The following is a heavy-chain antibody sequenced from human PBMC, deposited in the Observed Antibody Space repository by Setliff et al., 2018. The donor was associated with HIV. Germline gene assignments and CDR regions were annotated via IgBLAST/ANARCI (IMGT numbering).Heavy chain of an antibody. CDR3: ARLNNGAHYFHFDY. V-gene: IGHV4-38-2*01. CDR2: IYHSGST. CDR1: DYSISSGYY. J-gene: IGHJ4*03. Sequence: PSETLFLTCAVSDYSISSGYYWGWIQQPPGKGLEWIGGIYHSGSTYYNPSLKSRVTISVDTSKNHFSLKLSSVTAADTAVYYCARLNNGAHYFHFDYWVPETLLVTVSS. D-gene: IGHD1-20*01.